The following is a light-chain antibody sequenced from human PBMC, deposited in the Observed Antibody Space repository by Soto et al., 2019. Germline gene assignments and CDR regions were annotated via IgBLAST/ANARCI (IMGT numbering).Light chain of an antibody. CDR1: SSDVGGYNY. J-gene: IGLJ2*01. Sequence: QSALTQPASVSGSPGQSITISCTGTSSDVGGYNYVSWYQQHPGKAPKLMMYDVSNRPSGVSNRFSGSKSGNTASLTISGLLAEDEADYYCSSYTSSSTLVVFVGGTKLTVL. CDR3: SSYTSSSTLVV. V-gene: IGLV2-14*01. CDR2: DVS.